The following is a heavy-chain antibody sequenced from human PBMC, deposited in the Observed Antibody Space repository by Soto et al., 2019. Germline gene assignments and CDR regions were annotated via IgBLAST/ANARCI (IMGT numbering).Heavy chain of an antibody. CDR2: ISGSGGST. CDR3: AKDKRFLEWLLYAFDI. V-gene: IGHV3-23*01. Sequence: EVQLLESGGGLVQPGGSLRLSCAASGFTLSSYAMSWVRQAPGKGLEWVSAISGSGGSTYYADSVKGRFTISRDNSKNTLYLQMNSLRAEDTAVYYCAKDKRFLEWLLYAFDIWGQGTMVTVSS. J-gene: IGHJ3*02. D-gene: IGHD3-3*01. CDR1: GFTLSSYA.